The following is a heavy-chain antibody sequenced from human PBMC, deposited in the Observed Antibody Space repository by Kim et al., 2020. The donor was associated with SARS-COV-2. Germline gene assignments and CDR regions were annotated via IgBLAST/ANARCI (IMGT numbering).Heavy chain of an antibody. CDR2: IFLEHGGS. CDR1: GANLHIYA. D-gene: IGHD2-21*01. CDR3: GTYLSPGGMDV. V-gene: IGHV3-9*01. Sequence: GGSLRLSCVVSGANLHIYAIHWVRQAPGKGLEWVSGIFLEHGGSDYADSVKGRFFIFRDNAKNSVYLEMNSLRIEDTALYYCGTYLSPGGMDVWGQGTTVTVSS. J-gene: IGHJ6*02.